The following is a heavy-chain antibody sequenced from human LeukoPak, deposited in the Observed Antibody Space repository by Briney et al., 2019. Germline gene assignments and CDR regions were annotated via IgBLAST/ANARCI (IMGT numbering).Heavy chain of an antibody. J-gene: IGHJ4*02. Sequence: GGSLRLSCAASGFAVSSNYMSWVRQAPGRGLEWVSVIYSGGSTYYADSVKGRFTISRDNSKNTLYLQMNSLRAEDTAVYYCARGEGGIAAAGTDFWGQGTLVTVSS. D-gene: IGHD6-13*01. V-gene: IGHV3-53*01. CDR1: GFAVSSNY. CDR3: ARGEGGIAAAGTDF. CDR2: IYSGGST.